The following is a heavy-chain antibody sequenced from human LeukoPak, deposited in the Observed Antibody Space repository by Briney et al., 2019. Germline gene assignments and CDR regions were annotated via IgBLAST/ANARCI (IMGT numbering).Heavy chain of an antibody. CDR2: IYYSGST. J-gene: IGHJ1*01. Sequence: PSETLSLTCSVSGDSVSRRDSYWDWIRQPPGKGLEWIGTIYYSGSTYYSPSLKSRVTMSVDPSNNQFSVTLRSVTAADTAVYYCARRRYYDGSGYLEWGQGTLLSVSS. V-gene: IGHV4-39*01. CDR1: GDSVSRRDSY. CDR3: ARRRYYDGSGYLE. D-gene: IGHD3-22*01.